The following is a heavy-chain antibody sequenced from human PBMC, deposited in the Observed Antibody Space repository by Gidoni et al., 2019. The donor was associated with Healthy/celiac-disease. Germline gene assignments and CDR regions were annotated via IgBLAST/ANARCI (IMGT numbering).Heavy chain of an antibody. CDR2: ISYDGSNK. CDR3: AKEGGKYYFDY. J-gene: IGHJ4*02. CDR1: VFTFSSYG. V-gene: IGHV3-30*18. Sequence: QVQLVESGGGVVQPGRSLRLSCAASVFTFSSYGMHWVRQAPGKGLEWVAVISYDGSNKYYADSVKGRFTISRDNSKNTLYLQMNSLRAEDTAVYYCAKEGGKYYFDYWGQGTLVTVSS.